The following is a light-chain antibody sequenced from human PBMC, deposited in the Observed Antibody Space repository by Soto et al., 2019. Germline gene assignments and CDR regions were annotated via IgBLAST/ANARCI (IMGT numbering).Light chain of an antibody. Sequence: QSALTQPASVSGSPGQSITISCTGTSCDVDGCKGVSWYQQHPGKVPKLMIYDVSNRPLGVSDRFSGSMSDNTASLTISGLLAEDEADYYCSSYTTGSTLVIFGGGTKLTVL. CDR3: SSYTTGSTLVI. V-gene: IGLV2-14*01. J-gene: IGLJ2*01. CDR2: DVS. CDR1: SCDVDGCKG.